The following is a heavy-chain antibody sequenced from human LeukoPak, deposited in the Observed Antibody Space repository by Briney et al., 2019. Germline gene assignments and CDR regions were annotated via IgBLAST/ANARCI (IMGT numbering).Heavy chain of an antibody. J-gene: IGHJ3*02. CDR1: GYTFTSYY. CDR3: ARDYDFWSGRDAFDI. CDR2: INPSGGST. Sequence: ASVKVSCKASGYTFTSYYMHWVRQAPGQGLEWMGIINPSGGSTSYAQKFQGRVTMTRDTSTSTVYMELSSLRSEDTAVYYRARDYDFWSGRDAFDIWGQGTMVTVSS. V-gene: IGHV1-46*01. D-gene: IGHD3-3*01.